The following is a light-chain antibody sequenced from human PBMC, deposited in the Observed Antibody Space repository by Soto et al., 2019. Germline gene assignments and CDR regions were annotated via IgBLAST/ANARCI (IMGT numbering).Light chain of an antibody. Sequence: QSVLTQPPSASGTPGQRVTISCSGSSSNIGGNAVNWYQQLPGTTPKLLLYSNNQRPSGVPDRFSGSKSGTSASLAISGLQSEDEADYYCAAWDDSLSGYVFGPGTKVTVL. CDR3: AAWDDSLSGYV. V-gene: IGLV1-44*01. CDR2: SNN. CDR1: SSNIGGNA. J-gene: IGLJ1*01.